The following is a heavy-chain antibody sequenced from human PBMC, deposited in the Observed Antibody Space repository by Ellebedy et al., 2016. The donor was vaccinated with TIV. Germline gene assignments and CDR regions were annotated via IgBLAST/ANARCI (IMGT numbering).Heavy chain of an antibody. Sequence: MPSETLSLTCTVSGGFITSSDSYWGWIRQPTGQGLEWIATIEYSGNIYYNASLKSRVIISADISKNQFSLQVSSLTAADTAGYYCARVKATGEQARGLIDAWGQGTLVTVSS. D-gene: IGHD1-26*01. J-gene: IGHJ5*02. CDR3: ARVKATGEQARGLIDA. V-gene: IGHV4-39*01. CDR2: IEYSGNI. CDR1: GGFITSSDSY.